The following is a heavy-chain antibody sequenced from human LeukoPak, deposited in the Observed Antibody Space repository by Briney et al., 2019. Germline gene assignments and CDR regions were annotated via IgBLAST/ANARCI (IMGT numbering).Heavy chain of an antibody. D-gene: IGHD2-2*01. J-gene: IGHJ4*02. Sequence: ASVKVSCKASGYTFTSYGISWVRQAPGQGREWMGWISAYNGNTNYAQKLQGRVTMTTDTSTSTAYMELRSLRSDDTAVYYCARWGRSHCSSTSCYDYWGQGTLVTVSS. CDR1: GYTFTSYG. V-gene: IGHV1-18*01. CDR2: ISAYNGNT. CDR3: ARWGRSHCSSTSCYDY.